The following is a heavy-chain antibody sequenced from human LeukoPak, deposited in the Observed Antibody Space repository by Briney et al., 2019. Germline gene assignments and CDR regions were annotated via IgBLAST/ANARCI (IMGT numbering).Heavy chain of an antibody. CDR2: IWYDGSNK. CDR1: GFTVSSYA. Sequence: GGSLRLSCAASGFTVSSYAIHWVRQAPGKGLEWVAVIWYDGSNKYYADSVKGRFTISRDNSKTTLYLQMNSLRAEDTAVYYCARDGMGIAAAGTVDYWGQGTLVTVSS. D-gene: IGHD6-13*01. CDR3: ARDGMGIAAAGTVDY. V-gene: IGHV3-33*08. J-gene: IGHJ4*02.